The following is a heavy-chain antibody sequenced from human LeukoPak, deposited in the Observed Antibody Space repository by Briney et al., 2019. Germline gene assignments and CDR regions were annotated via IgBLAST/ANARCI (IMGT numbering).Heavy chain of an antibody. D-gene: IGHD2-8*01. CDR1: AFIFSGHW. V-gene: IGHV3-48*01. CDR3: ARVIAFHGWCLDV. Sequence: GGSLRLSCEGSAFIFSGHWMNWVRQAPGKGLEWVSYIGSSSSTIYYADSVKGRFTISRDNAKSSLYLQMNSLRAEDTAVYYCARVIAFHGWCLDVWGQGTTVTVSS. CDR2: IGSSSSTI. J-gene: IGHJ6*02.